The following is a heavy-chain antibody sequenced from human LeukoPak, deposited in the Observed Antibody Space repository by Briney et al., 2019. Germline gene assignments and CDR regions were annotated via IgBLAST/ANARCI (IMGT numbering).Heavy chain of an antibody. Sequence: GGSLRLSCAASGFTFSSYWMSWVRQAPGKGLEWVANIKKDGSEKKYVDSVKSRFTISRDNAENSLYLQMNSLRAEDTAVYYCAREGGSGWYSGWFDPWGQGTLVTVSS. D-gene: IGHD6-19*01. J-gene: IGHJ5*02. V-gene: IGHV3-7*01. CDR3: AREGGSGWYSGWFDP. CDR1: GFTFSSYW. CDR2: IKKDGSEK.